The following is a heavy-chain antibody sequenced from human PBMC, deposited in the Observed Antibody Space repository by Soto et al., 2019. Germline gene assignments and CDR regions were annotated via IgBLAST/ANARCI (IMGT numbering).Heavy chain of an antibody. V-gene: IGHV1-18*03. D-gene: IGHD2-15*01. CDR1: GYTFTSYG. J-gene: IGHJ5*02. CDR2: ISAYNGNT. Sequence: ASVKVSCKAPGYTFTSYGISWVRQAPGQGLEWMGWISAYNGNTNYAQKLQGRVTMTKDTFTSTDYLELRSLRSDDMAVYYCARVWVVAATYWFDPWGQGTLVTVSS. CDR3: ARVWVVAATYWFDP.